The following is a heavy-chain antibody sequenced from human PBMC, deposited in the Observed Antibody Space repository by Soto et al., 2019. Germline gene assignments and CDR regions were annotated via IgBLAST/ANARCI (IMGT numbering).Heavy chain of an antibody. V-gene: IGHV3-73*01. CDR1: GFTFSGSA. D-gene: IGHD3-16*01. CDR3: TREEGGDALDI. J-gene: IGHJ3*02. Sequence: EVQLVESGGGLVQPGGSLKLSCAASGFTFSGSAMHWVRQASGKGLEWVGRSRSKPNNYATAYAASVRGRFTISRDDSRNTAYLQMNSLKTEDTAVYFYTREEGGDALDIWGQGTMVTVSS. CDR2: SRSKPNNYAT.